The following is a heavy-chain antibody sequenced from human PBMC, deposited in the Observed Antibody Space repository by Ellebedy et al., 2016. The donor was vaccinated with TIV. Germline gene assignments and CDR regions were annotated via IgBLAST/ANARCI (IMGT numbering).Heavy chain of an antibody. CDR2: ISSNLHYI. CDR1: GLIVSGNF. J-gene: IGHJ4*02. D-gene: IGHD3-10*01. CDR3: ATDRGEGGLPSFFDS. V-gene: IGHV3-21*01. Sequence: GGSLRLSCAASGLIVSGNFMSWVRQAPGKRLEWVSSISSNLHYINYRDSVKGRFTISRDNAKNSLSLQMDSLRAEDTAVYYCATDRGEGGLPSFFDSWGQGTLVTVST.